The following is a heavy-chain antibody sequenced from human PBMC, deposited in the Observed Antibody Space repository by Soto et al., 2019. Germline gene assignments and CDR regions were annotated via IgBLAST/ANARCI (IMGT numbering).Heavy chain of an antibody. CDR3: ASDGYGDYGNGVIFDY. D-gene: IGHD4-17*01. CDR2: INHSGST. Sequence: PSETLSLTCAVYGGSFSGYYWSWIRQPPGKGLEWIGEINHSGSTNYNPSLKSRVTISVDTSKNQFSLKLSSVTAADTAVYYCASDGYGDYGNGVIFDYWGQGTLVTVSS. CDR1: GGSFSGYY. J-gene: IGHJ4*02. V-gene: IGHV4-34*01.